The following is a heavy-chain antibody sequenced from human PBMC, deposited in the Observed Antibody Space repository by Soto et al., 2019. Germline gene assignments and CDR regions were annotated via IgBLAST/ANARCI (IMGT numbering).Heavy chain of an antibody. D-gene: IGHD3-22*01. Sequence: SVKVSCKXSGFTFTSSAVQWVRQARGQRLEWIGWIVVGSGNTNYAQKFQERVTITRDMSTSTAYMELSSLRSEDTAVYYCAAEIYDSSGPQGYGMDVWGQGTTVTVSS. J-gene: IGHJ6*02. CDR1: GFTFTSSA. CDR3: AAEIYDSSGPQGYGMDV. CDR2: IVVGSGNT. V-gene: IGHV1-58*01.